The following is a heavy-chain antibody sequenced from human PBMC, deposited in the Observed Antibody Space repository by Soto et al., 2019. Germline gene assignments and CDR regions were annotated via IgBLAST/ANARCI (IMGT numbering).Heavy chain of an antibody. CDR2: ISGSGGST. D-gene: IGHD2-15*01. V-gene: IGHV3-23*01. J-gene: IGHJ3*02. Sequence: GGSLRLSCAASGFTFSSYAMSWVRQAPGKGLEWVSAISGSGGSTYYADSVKGRFTISRDNSKNTLYLQMNSLRAEDTAVYYCAKARLTTQYCSGGSCIDAFDIWGQGTMVTVSS. CDR1: GFTFSSYA. CDR3: AKARLTTQYCSGGSCIDAFDI.